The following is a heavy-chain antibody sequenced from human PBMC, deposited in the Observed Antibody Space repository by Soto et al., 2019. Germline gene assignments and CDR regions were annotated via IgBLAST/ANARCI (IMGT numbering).Heavy chain of an antibody. CDR1: GFTFSSYA. D-gene: IGHD3-16*01. CDR2: ISGSGGST. V-gene: IGHV3-23*01. Sequence: PGGSLRLSCAASGFTFSSYAMSWVRQAPGKGLEWVSAISGSGGSTYYADSVKGRFTISRDNSKNTLYLQMNSLRAEDTAVYYCTTDGFRGVMWPTDAXDIWGQGTMVTVSS. CDR3: TTDGFRGVMWPTDAXDI. J-gene: IGHJ3*02.